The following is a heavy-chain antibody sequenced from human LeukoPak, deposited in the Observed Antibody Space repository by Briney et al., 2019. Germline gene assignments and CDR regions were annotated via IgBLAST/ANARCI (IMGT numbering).Heavy chain of an antibody. CDR2: IITIFGTA. J-gene: IGHJ4*02. Sequence: SVKVSFKGSGGTFSIYAISWVRQAPGQGLEWMGGIITIFGTANYAQKFQGRVTITADETTSKDYMEMSSLRSEDEAVYYCGRGVWYCSSTSCPSLDYWGQGTLVTVSS. CDR3: GRGVWYCSSTSCPSLDY. CDR1: GGTFSIYA. D-gene: IGHD2-2*01. V-gene: IGHV1-69*01.